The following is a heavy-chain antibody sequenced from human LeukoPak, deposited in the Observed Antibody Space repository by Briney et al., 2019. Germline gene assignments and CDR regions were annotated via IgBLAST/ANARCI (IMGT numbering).Heavy chain of an antibody. J-gene: IGHJ3*02. Sequence: SETLSLTCGVYGGSFSGYYWSWIRQPPGKGLEGSGEINHSGSTNYNPPLKSRVTISVDTAKNQFPLKLSSVTAAHTAVYYCARQGRGTMIVVVSHAFDIWGQGTMVPVSS. D-gene: IGHD3-22*01. CDR3: ARQGRGTMIVVVSHAFDI. V-gene: IGHV4-34*01. CDR1: GGSFSGYY. CDR2: INHSGST.